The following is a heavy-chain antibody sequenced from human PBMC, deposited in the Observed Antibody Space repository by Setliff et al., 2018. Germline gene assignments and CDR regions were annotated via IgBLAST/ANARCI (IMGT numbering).Heavy chain of an antibody. CDR3: ARKSRNIVVVPAAVIYYYYYYMDV. CDR1: GGSISGYY. Sequence: SETLSLTCSVSGGSISGYYWSWIRQPPGKGLEWIGYIYYSGSTNYNPSLKSRVTISVDTSKNQFSLKLSSVTAADTAVYYCARKSRNIVVVPAAVIYYYYYYMDVWGKGTTVTV. D-gene: IGHD2-2*01. CDR2: IYYSGST. J-gene: IGHJ6*03. V-gene: IGHV4-59*12.